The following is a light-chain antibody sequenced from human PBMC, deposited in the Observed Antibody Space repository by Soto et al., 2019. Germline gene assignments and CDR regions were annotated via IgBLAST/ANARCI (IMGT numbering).Light chain of an antibody. CDR1: QDIERW. CDR3: KQSKSFPLT. Sequence: DIQMTHSPSSLSASVGDRVSITCRSSQDIERWLAWYQQKPGEAPKVLIYAASSLQSGVPSRFSGSGSGTDFSLTISSLQPEDFATYYCKQSKSFPLTFGGGTKVDI. CDR2: AAS. V-gene: IGKV1-12*01. J-gene: IGKJ4*01.